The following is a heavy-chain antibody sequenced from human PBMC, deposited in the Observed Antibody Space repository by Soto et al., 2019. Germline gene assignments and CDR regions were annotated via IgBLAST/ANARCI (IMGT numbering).Heavy chain of an antibody. V-gene: IGHV5-51*01. Sequence: SLKISCKGSGYSFTNYWIAWVRQRPGKGLEWMGVLYPGDSDTRYSPSFQCQVTISADKSISTAYLQWNSLQVSDTAMYYCATWGGFYPLPFENWGQGTLVTVSS. CDR1: GYSFTNYW. J-gene: IGHJ4*02. CDR2: LYPGDSDT. CDR3: ATWGGFYPLPFEN. D-gene: IGHD3-16*01.